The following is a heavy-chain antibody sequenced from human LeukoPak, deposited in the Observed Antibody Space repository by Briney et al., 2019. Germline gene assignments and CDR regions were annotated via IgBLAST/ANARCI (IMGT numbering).Heavy chain of an antibody. CDR2: ISGSGGST. Sequence: GGSLRLSCAASGFTFSSYWMSWVRQAPGKGLEWVSAISGSGGSTYYADSVKGRFTISRDNSKNTLYLQMNSLRAEDTAVYYCAKISKDSSGWYSWGQGTLVTVSS. V-gene: IGHV3-23*01. CDR1: GFTFSSYW. CDR3: AKISKDSSGWYS. D-gene: IGHD6-19*01. J-gene: IGHJ4*02.